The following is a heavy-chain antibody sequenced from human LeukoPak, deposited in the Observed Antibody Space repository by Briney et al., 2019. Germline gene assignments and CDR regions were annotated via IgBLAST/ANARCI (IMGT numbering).Heavy chain of an antibody. CDR3: ARGYAFDI. V-gene: IGHV4-34*01. J-gene: IGHJ3*02. CDR2: VNHSGST. CDR1: GGSFSGYY. Sequence: SETLSLTCAVYGGSFSGYYWSWIRQPPGKGLEWIGEVNHSGSTNYNPSLKSRVTISVDTSKNQFSLKLSSVTAADTAVYYCARGYAFDIWGQGTMVTVSS.